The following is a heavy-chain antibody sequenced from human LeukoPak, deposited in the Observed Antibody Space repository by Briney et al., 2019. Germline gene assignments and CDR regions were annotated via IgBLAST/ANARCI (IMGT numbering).Heavy chain of an antibody. D-gene: IGHD5-12*01. J-gene: IGHJ4*02. CDR1: GFTFDDYA. V-gene: IGHV3-9*01. CDR3: AKDDFRSHIVATGRGLLSY. CDR2: ISWNSGSI. Sequence: PGGSLRLSCAASGFTFDDYAMHWVRQAPGKGLEWVSGISWNSGSIGYADSVKGRFTISRDNAKNSLYLQMNSLRAEDTAVYYCAKDDFRSHIVATGRGLLSYWGQGTLVTVSS.